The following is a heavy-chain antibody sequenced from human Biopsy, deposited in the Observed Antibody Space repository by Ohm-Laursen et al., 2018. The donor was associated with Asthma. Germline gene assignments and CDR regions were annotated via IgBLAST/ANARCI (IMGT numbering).Heavy chain of an antibody. J-gene: IGHJ6*02. V-gene: IGHV1-69*05. D-gene: IGHD5-12*01. CDR2: LIPVLGTP. CDR1: GDSFSNYA. Sequence: SSVTVSCKASGDSFSNYAISWVRQAPGQGLEWMGGLIPVLGTPDHAQMFEGRVTITTDESTSTAYMELSSLSSEDTAVYYCARGYSGSDRIVYYYSGLEVWGQGTTVTVSS. CDR3: ARGYSGSDRIVYYYSGLEV.